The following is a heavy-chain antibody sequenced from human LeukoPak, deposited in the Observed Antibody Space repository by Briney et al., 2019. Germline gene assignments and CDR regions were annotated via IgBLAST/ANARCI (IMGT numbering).Heavy chain of an antibody. CDR1: GGSISSSTYY. CDR3: ARHLESFDYGEHVNWFDP. J-gene: IGHJ5*02. Sequence: PSETLSLTCTVSGGSISSSTYYWGWIRQPPGKGLEWIGSIYYSGSTYYNPSLKSRVTISADTSKNQFSLKLSSVTAADTAVYYCARHLESFDYGEHVNWFDPWGQGTLVTVSS. V-gene: IGHV4-39*01. CDR2: IYYSGST. D-gene: IGHD4-17*01.